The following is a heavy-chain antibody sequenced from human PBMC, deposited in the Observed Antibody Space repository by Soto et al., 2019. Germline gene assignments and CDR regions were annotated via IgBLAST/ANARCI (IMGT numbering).Heavy chain of an antibody. CDR2: IYPGDSDT. Sequence: PGESLKISCKGSGYSFTSYWIGWVRQMPGKGLEWMGIIYPGDSDTRYSPSFQGQVTISADKSISTAYLQWSSLKASDTAMYYCARKGRVAAAGTADYYYGMDVWGQGTTVTVSS. CDR3: ARKGRVAAAGTADYYYGMDV. J-gene: IGHJ6*02. V-gene: IGHV5-51*01. CDR1: GYSFTSYW. D-gene: IGHD6-13*01.